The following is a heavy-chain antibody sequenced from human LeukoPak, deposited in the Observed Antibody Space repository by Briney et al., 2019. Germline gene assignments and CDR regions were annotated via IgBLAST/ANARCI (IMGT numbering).Heavy chain of an antibody. CDR1: GFNYDDYD. CDR3: ARNDDYGDSSYYYYYYMDV. J-gene: IGHJ6*03. D-gene: IGHD4-17*01. V-gene: IGHV3-20*04. CDR2: LNWNGGST. Sequence: GGSLRLSCAASGFNYDDYDMTWVRQAPGKGLEWVSGLNWNGGSTFYADSVKGRFTISRDNAKNSLYLQMNSLRAEDTALYYCARNDDYGDSSYYYYYYMDVWGKGTTVTVSS.